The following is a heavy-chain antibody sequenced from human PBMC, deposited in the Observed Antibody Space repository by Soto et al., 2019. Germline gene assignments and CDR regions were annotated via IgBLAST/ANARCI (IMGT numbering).Heavy chain of an antibody. CDR1: GYTFTSYY. J-gene: IGHJ6*02. CDR2: INPSGGST. D-gene: IGHD3-9*01. V-gene: IGHV1-46*01. CDR3: ARVPGVRYFDWFTAVYCYGMDV. Sequence: GASVKVSCKASGYTFTSYYMHWVRQAPGQGLEWMGIINPSGGSTSYAQKFQGRVTMTRDTSTSTVYMELSSLRSEDTAVYYCARVPGVRYFDWFTAVYCYGMDVRGQGTTVTVSS.